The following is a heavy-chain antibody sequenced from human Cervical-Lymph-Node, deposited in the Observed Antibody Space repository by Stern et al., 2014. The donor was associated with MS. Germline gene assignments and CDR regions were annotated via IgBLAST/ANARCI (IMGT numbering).Heavy chain of an antibody. CDR3: ATALVGIEGSDPFDI. J-gene: IGHJ3*02. V-gene: IGHV1-24*01. CDR2: VDPEDGDPEDGET. Sequence: QVQLGQSGAEVKKPGASVKVSCKVSGYTLTELAMHWVRRAPGKGLEWMGGVDPEDGDPEDGETIYAPKFQGRVTMTEDTSTDTAYLELNSLTSDDTAVYYCATALVGIEGSDPFDIWGQGTMVTVSS. D-gene: IGHD3-22*01. CDR1: GYTLTELA.